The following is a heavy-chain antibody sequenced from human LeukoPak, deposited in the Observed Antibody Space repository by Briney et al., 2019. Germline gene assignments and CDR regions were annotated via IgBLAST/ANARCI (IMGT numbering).Heavy chain of an antibody. CDR3: ARVVSGSYVSYFDY. CDR2: ISAYNGNT. CDR1: GYTFTSYG. J-gene: IGHJ4*02. D-gene: IGHD1-26*01. Sequence: ASVKVSCKASGYTFTSYGISWMRQAPGQGLEWMGWISAYNGNTNYAQKLQGRVTMTTDTSTSTAYMELRSLRSDDTAVYYCARVVSGSYVSYFDYWGQGTLVTVSS. V-gene: IGHV1-18*01.